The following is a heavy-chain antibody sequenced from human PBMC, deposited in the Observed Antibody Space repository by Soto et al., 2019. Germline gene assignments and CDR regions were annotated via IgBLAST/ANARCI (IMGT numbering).Heavy chain of an antibody. D-gene: IGHD3-10*01. V-gene: IGHV3-9*01. CDR3: AKDHYGSAIYGMDV. CDR1: GFSFEDYA. Sequence: EVQLVESGGGLVQPGRSLRLSCAASGFSFEDYAMHWVRQAPGKGLEWVSGIAWNSDIIGYADSVKGRFTISRDNGKNTLCLQMNSLRPEDTALYYCAKDHYGSAIYGMDVWGQGTTVTVSS. CDR2: IAWNSDII. J-gene: IGHJ6*02.